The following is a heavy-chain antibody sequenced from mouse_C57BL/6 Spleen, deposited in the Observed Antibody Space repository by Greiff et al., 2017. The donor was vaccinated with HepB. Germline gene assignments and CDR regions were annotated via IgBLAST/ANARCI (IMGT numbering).Heavy chain of an antibody. V-gene: IGHV1-82*01. CDR2: IYPGDGDT. Sequence: QVQLKESGPELVKPGTSVKISCKASGYAFSSSWMNWVKQRPGKGLEWIGRIYPGDGDTNYNGKFKGKATLTADKSSSTAYMQLSSLTSEDSAVYYCAREAYDYDGFDYWGQGTTPTVSS. D-gene: IGHD2-4*01. CDR1: GYAFSSSW. J-gene: IGHJ2*01. CDR3: AREAYDYDGFDY.